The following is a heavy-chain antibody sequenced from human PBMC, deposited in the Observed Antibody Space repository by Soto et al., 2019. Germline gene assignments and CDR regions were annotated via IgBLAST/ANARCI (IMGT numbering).Heavy chain of an antibody. CDR1: GGSISSNY. CDR3: ARGLVVATSPSDH. Sequence: LSLTCSVSGGSISSNYWSWIRLPPGKGLEWIGYIHYNGRTNQNPSLKSRVTISLDTSKNQFSLKLSSVTAADTAVYYCARGLVVATSPSDHWGQGTLVTVSS. V-gene: IGHV4-59*01. D-gene: IGHD2-15*01. CDR2: IHYNGRT. J-gene: IGHJ4*02.